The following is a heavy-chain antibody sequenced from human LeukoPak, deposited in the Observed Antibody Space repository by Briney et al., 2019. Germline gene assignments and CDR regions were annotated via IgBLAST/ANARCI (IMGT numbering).Heavy chain of an antibody. V-gene: IGHV4-59*01. Sequence: PSETLSLTCTVSGGSISSYYWSWIRQPPGKGLEWIGYIHYSGSTSYNPSLKSRVTISVDTSKNQFSLKLSSVTAADTAVYYCAREGFGGSYDYWGQGTLVTVSS. CDR1: GGSISSYY. CDR2: IHYSGST. D-gene: IGHD1-26*01. CDR3: AREGFGGSYDY. J-gene: IGHJ4*02.